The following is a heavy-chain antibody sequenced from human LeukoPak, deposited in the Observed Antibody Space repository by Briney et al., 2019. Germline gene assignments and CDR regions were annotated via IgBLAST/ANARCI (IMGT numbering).Heavy chain of an antibody. D-gene: IGHD1-1*01. Sequence: GASVKVSCKASGYGFTYYGISWVRQAPGQGLEWMGWISGHNGNTNHAQKLQGRVTMTTDTSTSTAYMELRSLRSDDTAVYYCARDGGHNPGRDAFDIWGQGTLVTVSS. CDR1: GYGFTYYG. CDR2: ISGHNGNT. CDR3: ARDGGHNPGRDAFDI. J-gene: IGHJ3*02. V-gene: IGHV1-18*01.